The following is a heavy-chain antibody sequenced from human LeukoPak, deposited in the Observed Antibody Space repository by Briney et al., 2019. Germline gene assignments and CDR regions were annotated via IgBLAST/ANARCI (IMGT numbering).Heavy chain of an antibody. D-gene: IGHD5-18*01. J-gene: IGHJ4*02. CDR3: ASVDTAMETIDY. CDR2: IYYSGST. Sequence: SETLSLTCTASGGSISSYYWSWIRQPPGKGLEWIGYIYYSGSTNYNPSFKSRVTISADTSKNQFSLKLSSVTAADTAVYYCASVDTAMETIDYWGQGTLVTVSS. V-gene: IGHV4-59*01. CDR1: GGSISSYY.